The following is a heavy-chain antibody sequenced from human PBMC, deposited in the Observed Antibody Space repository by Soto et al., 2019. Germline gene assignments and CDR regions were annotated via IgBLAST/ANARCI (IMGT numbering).Heavy chain of an antibody. Sequence: QVQLVESGGGVVQPGRSLRLSCAASGFTFSSYGMHWVRQAPGKGLEWVAVISYDGSNKYYADSVKGRFTISRDNSKNTLYLQMNSLRAEDTAVYYCAKDRGFVDWFAALDVWGKGTTVTVSS. D-gene: IGHD3-9*01. V-gene: IGHV3-30*18. CDR1: GFTFSSYG. CDR3: AKDRGFVDWFAALDV. J-gene: IGHJ6*04. CDR2: ISYDGSNK.